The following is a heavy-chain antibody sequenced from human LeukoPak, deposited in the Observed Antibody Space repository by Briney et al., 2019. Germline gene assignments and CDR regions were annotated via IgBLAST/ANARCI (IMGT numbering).Heavy chain of an antibody. D-gene: IGHD2-2*01. CDR2: INHSGST. J-gene: IGHJ6*03. V-gene: IGHV4-34*01. CDR3: ARGFRSQRTNVVPAAKYYYMDV. CDR1: GGSFSGYY. Sequence: SETLSLTCAVYGGSFSGYYWSWIRQPPGKGLEWIGEINHSGSTNYNPSLKSRVTISVDTSKNQFSLKLSSVTAADTAVYYCARGFRSQRTNVVPAAKYYYMDVWGKGTTVTVSS.